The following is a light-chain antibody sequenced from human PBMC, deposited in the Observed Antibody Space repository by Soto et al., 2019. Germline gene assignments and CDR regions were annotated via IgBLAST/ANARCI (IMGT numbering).Light chain of an antibody. Sequence: DIQMTQSPSSLSASVGDRVTITCRASQSISTYLSWYQQKPGKAPNLLIYKASSLEGGVPSRFSGSGSGTEFTLTITSLQPEDLATYYCEQRYSTPQVTFGGGTKVEI. V-gene: IGKV1-39*01. CDR3: EQRYSTPQVT. CDR2: KAS. J-gene: IGKJ4*01. CDR1: QSISTY.